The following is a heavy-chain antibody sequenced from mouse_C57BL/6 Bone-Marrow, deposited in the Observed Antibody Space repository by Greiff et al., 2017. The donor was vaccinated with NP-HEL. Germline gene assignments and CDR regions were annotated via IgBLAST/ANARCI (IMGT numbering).Heavy chain of an antibody. CDR2: IYPGSGST. D-gene: IGHD2-2*01. CDR3: ARSDGYDKAWFAY. Sequence: QVQLQQSGAELVKPGASVKMSCKASGYTFTSYWITWVKQRPGQGLEWIGDIYPGSGSTNYNEKFKSKATLTVDKSSSTAYMQLSSLTSEDSAVYYCARSDGYDKAWFAYWGQGTLVTVSA. CDR1: GYTFTSYW. V-gene: IGHV1-55*01. J-gene: IGHJ3*01.